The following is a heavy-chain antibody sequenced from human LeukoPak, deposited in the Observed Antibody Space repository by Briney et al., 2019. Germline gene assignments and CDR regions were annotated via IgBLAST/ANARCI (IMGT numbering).Heavy chain of an antibody. V-gene: IGHV1-2*02. J-gene: IGHJ6*03. CDR1: GYTFTGYY. Sequence: AASVKVSCKASGYTFTGYYMHWVRQAPGQGLEWMGWINPNSGGTNYAQKFQGRVTMTRDTSISTAYMELSRLRSDDTAVYYCARDGSGSYHYMDVWGKGTTVTVSS. CDR2: INPNSGGT. D-gene: IGHD3-10*01. CDR3: ARDGSGSYHYMDV.